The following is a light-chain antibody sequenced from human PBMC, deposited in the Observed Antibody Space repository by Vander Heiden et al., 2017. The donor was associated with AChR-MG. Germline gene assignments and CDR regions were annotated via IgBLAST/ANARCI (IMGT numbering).Light chain of an antibody. V-gene: IGLV3-21*02. CDR1: NIGSKS. CDR3: QLWDSSSDLPV. Sequence: SYVLTHPPSVSVAPGQTASITCGGSNIGSKSVHWYQRKPGQAPVLVIYDDSDRPSGIPERFSGSNSGHTATLTIGRVEAGDEADYFCQLWDSSSDLPVFGGGTKLTVL. J-gene: IGLJ2*01. CDR2: DDS.